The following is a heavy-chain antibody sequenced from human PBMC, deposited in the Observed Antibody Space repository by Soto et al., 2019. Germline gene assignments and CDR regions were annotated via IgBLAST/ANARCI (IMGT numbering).Heavy chain of an antibody. J-gene: IGHJ4*02. V-gene: IGHV6-1*01. CDR2: TYYRSKWYN. Sequence: SQTLSLTCAISGDSVSSNSAAGNWIRQSPSRGLEWLGRTYYRSKWYNDYAVSVKSRITINPDTSKNQFSLQLNSVTPEDTAVYYCARDGIAVAGTGFDYWGQGTLVTVSS. CDR3: ARDGIAVAGTGFDY. CDR1: GDSVSSNSAA. D-gene: IGHD6-19*01.